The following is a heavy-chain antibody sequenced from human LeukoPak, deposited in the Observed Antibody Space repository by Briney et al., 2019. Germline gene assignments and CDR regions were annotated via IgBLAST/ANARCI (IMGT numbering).Heavy chain of an antibody. Sequence: SHTLSLTCTVSGGSISSGGYYWSWIRQPPGKGLEWIGYIYHSGSTYYNRSLKSRVTISVDRSKNQFSLKLSSVTAADTAVYYCAREIHCSSTSCQDYWGQETLVTVSS. CDR3: AREIHCSSTSCQDY. D-gene: IGHD2-2*01. CDR1: GGSISSGGYY. V-gene: IGHV4-30-2*01. CDR2: IYHSGST. J-gene: IGHJ4*02.